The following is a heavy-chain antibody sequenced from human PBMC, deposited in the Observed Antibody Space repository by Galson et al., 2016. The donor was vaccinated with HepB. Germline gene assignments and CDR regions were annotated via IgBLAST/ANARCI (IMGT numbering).Heavy chain of an antibody. J-gene: IGHJ6*03. Sequence: SLRLSCAASGFTFSSHGMHWVRQAPGKGLEWVAVIWYDGRTKYYADSVKGRFTISRDNSNSTLYLHMNSLIAEDAAVYYCARDAAAIGYSSAWNSNRRYHMDVWGQGTTVSVSS. V-gene: IGHV3-33*01. CDR3: ARDAAAIGYSSAWNSNRRYHMDV. CDR2: IWYDGRTK. CDR1: GFTFSSHG. D-gene: IGHD6-19*01.